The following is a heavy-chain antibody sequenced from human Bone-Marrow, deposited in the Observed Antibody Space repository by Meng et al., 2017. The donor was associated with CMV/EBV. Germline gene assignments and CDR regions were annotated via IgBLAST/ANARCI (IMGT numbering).Heavy chain of an antibody. CDR1: DSSVFSDHF. Sequence: GSLRLSCIVSDSSVFSDHFWAWIRQPPGKRPEWISSIADTRVTYYSPSLQSRLTVSVDTSKKQVSLTLTSVTAADTAVYYCAREARAPYFDMWGQGTMVTVSS. CDR2: IADTRVT. J-gene: IGHJ3*02. CDR3: AREARAPYFDM. V-gene: IGHV4-38-2*02.